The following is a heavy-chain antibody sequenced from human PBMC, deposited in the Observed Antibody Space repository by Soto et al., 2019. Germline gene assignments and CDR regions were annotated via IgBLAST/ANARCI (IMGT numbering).Heavy chain of an antibody. D-gene: IGHD3-22*01. CDR1: GGTFSNYG. Sequence: QVQLVQSGAEVKKPGSSVKVSCKASGGTFSNYGIIWVRQAPGQGLEWMGGIIPIYGTVNYAQNFQGRVTITADESTNTAYMELSSLRSEDTAVYYCARDLGLTYYYDSSGYDYWGQGTLVTVSS. CDR2: IIPIYGTV. V-gene: IGHV1-69*01. CDR3: ARDLGLTYYYDSSGYDY. J-gene: IGHJ4*02.